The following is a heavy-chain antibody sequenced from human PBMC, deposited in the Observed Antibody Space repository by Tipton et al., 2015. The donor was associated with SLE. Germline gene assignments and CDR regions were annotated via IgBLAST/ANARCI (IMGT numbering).Heavy chain of an antibody. V-gene: IGHV1-69*06. CDR2: IIPIFGTA. CDR1: GGTFSSYA. CDR3: ALRSKLELGGAFDI. J-gene: IGHJ3*02. Sequence: QSGPEVKKPGSSVKVSCKASGGTFSSYAISWVRQAPGQGLEWMGGIIPIFGTANYAQKFQGRVTITADKSTSTAYMELRSLRSDDTAVYYCALRSKLELGGAFDIWGQGTMVTVSS. D-gene: IGHD1-7*01.